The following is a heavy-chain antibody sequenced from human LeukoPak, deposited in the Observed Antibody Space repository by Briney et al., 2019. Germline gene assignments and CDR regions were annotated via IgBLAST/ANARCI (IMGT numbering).Heavy chain of an antibody. CDR1: RYTFTSFY. CDR3: ARDRSPSARYFNY. D-gene: IGHD2-15*01. Sequence: ASVKVSCKTSRYTFTSFYMNWVRQAPGQGLELMGMINPSGGSTSYAQKFQGRVTMTRDTSTSTVYMELNSLTSEDTALYYCARDRSPSARYFNYWGQGTLVTVSS. J-gene: IGHJ4*02. V-gene: IGHV1-46*01. CDR2: INPSGGST.